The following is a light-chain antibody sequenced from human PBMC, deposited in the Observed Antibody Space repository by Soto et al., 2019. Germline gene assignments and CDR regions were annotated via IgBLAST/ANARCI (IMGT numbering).Light chain of an antibody. CDR3: QQYKNWPRT. V-gene: IGKV3-15*01. CDR2: GAS. Sequence: IVMTQSPGTLSVSPGARAALSCRASQSVSSNLAWYQQKPGQAPRLLIYGASTRATGIPARFSGSGSGTEFTLTISSLQSEDFAVYYCQQYKNWPRTFGQGTKVAIK. CDR1: QSVSSN. J-gene: IGKJ1*01.